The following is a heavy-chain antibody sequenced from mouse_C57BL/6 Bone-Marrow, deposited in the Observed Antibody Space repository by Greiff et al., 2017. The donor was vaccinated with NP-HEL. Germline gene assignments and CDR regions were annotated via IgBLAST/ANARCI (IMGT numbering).Heavy chain of an antibody. CDR3: ARQRGAY. CDR2: ISSGGSYT. V-gene: IGHV5-6*01. CDR1: GFTFSSYG. Sequence: EVKLVESGGDLVKPGGSLKLSCAASGFTFSSYGMSWVRQTPDKRLEWVATISSGGSYTYYPESVTGRFTISRDNAKNTLYLQMSSLKAEDTAMYYCARQRGAYWGQGTLVTVSA. J-gene: IGHJ3*01.